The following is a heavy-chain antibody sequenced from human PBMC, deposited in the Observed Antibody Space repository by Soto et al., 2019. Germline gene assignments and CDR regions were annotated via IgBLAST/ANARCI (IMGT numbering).Heavy chain of an antibody. CDR2: INHSGRH. CDR1: GWSFSGYY. Sequence: SETLSPTFALYGWSFSGYYWSWIRQPAGRWLEWIGEINHSGRHNNNPSIKTRVPISVATSKDQVSLKRGSVTAADTAGYYSERGRNIKGSSSWSGKYYYGMDVWGQGTTVT. J-gene: IGHJ6*02. V-gene: IGHV4-34*01. CDR3: ERGRNIKGSSSWSGKYYYGMDV. D-gene: IGHD6-13*01.